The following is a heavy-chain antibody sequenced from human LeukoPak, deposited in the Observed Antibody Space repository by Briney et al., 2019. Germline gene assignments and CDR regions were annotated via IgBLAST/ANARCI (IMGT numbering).Heavy chain of an antibody. V-gene: IGHV4-59*12. Sequence: SETLSLTCTVSGCSISSYYWSWIRQPPGKGLEWIGYIYYSGSTNYSPSLKSRVTISVDTSKNQFSLKLSSVTAADTAVYYCARDGASYWYFDLWGRGTLVTVSS. CDR2: IYYSGST. J-gene: IGHJ2*01. CDR1: GCSISSYY. CDR3: ARDGASYWYFDL. D-gene: IGHD3-10*01.